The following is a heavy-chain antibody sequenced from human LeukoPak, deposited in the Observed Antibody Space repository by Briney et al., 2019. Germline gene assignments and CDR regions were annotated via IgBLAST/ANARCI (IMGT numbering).Heavy chain of an antibody. D-gene: IGHD3-3*01. J-gene: IGHJ4*02. CDR1: GGSISSYY. V-gene: IGHV4-59*01. Sequence: SETLSLTCTVSGGSISSYYWSWIRQPPGKGLEWIGYIYYSGSTNCNPSLKSRVTISVDTSKNQFSLKLSSVTAADTAVYYCARYYDFWSGYPYFDYWGQGTLVTVSS. CDR2: IYYSGST. CDR3: ARYYDFWSGYPYFDY.